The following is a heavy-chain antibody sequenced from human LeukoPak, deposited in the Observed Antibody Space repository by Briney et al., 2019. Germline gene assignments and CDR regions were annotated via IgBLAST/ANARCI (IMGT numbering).Heavy chain of an antibody. J-gene: IGHJ4*02. CDR3: ARGDSGAREGFDY. CDR1: GYTFSNYA. Sequence: ASVKVSRKASGYTFSNYAFTWVRQAPGQGLEWLGWISAYNGYTNYGQNLQGRVTMTTDTSTSTAYMELRSLRSDDTAVYYCARGDSGAREGFDYWGQGTLVTVSS. D-gene: IGHD1-26*01. V-gene: IGHV1-18*01. CDR2: ISAYNGYT.